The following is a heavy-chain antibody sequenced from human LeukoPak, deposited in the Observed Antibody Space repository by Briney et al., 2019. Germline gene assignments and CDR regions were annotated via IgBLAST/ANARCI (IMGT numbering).Heavy chain of an antibody. J-gene: IGHJ4*02. V-gene: IGHV1-69*04. Sequence: SVKVSCKASGGTFSSYAISWVRQAPGQGLEWMGRIIPILGIANYAQKFQGRVTITADKSTSTAYMELSSLRSEDTAVYYCAKDRWVRSTPCHSDYWGQGTLVTVSS. CDR3: AKDRWVRSTPCHSDY. D-gene: IGHD2-2*01. CDR1: GGTFSSYA. CDR2: IIPILGIA.